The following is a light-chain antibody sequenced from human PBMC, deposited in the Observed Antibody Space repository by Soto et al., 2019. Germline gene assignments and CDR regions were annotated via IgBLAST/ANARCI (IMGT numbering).Light chain of an antibody. CDR2: AAS. CDR3: QKYNSAPLT. CDR1: QGLSSY. J-gene: IGKJ5*01. Sequence: DIQLTQSPSFLSASVGDRVTITCRASQGLSSYLAWYQQKPGKFPKLLIYAASTLHPGVPSRFSGSGSGTDFTLTISSLQPEDVATYYCQKYNSAPLTFGPGTRLEIK. V-gene: IGKV1-27*01.